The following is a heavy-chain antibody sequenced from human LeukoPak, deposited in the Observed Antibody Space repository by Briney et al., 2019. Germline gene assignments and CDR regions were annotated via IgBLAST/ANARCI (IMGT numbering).Heavy chain of an antibody. V-gene: IGHV3-23*01. Sequence: PGGSLRLSCAASGFTFSSYAMSWVRQAPGKGLEWVSAISGSGGSTYYADSVKGRFTISRDNSKNTLHLQMNSLGGEDTGVYHCARHSSGNLQPFDSWGQGTLVSVSS. D-gene: IGHD3-22*01. CDR3: ARHSSGNLQPFDS. J-gene: IGHJ4*02. CDR1: GFTFSSYA. CDR2: ISGSGGST.